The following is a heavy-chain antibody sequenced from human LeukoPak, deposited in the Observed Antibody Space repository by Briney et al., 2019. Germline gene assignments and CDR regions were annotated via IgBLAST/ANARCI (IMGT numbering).Heavy chain of an antibody. CDR1: GFTFSSYA. Sequence: GGSLRLSCAASGFTFSSYAMSWVRQAPGKGLEWVSSISSSSSYIYYADSVKGRFTISRDNAKNSLYLQMNSLRAEDTAVYYCARDGEYDFWSGQEVVGHWFDPWGQGTLVTVSS. V-gene: IGHV3-21*04. J-gene: IGHJ5*02. CDR2: ISSSSSYI. CDR3: ARDGEYDFWSGQEVVGHWFDP. D-gene: IGHD3-3*01.